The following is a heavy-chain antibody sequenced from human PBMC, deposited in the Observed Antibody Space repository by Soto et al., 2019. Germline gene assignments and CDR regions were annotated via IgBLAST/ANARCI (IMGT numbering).Heavy chain of an antibody. CDR1: GFTFSSYA. CDR3: ATFPFLVWSFDY. J-gene: IGHJ4*02. CDR2: ISGSGGST. V-gene: IGHV3-23*01. D-gene: IGHD3-3*01. Sequence: TGGSLRLSCAASGFTFSSYAMSWVRQAPGKGLEWVSAISGSGGSTYYADSVKGRFTISRDNSKNTLYLQMNSLRAEDTAVYYCATFPFLVWSFDYWGQGTLVTVSS.